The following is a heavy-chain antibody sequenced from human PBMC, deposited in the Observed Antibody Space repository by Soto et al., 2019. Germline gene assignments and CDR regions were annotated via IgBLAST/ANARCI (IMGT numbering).Heavy chain of an antibody. V-gene: IGHV3-23*01. D-gene: IGHD5-18*01. CDR2: ISGSGGST. CDR3: AKDFRSYGYGSEGYFDY. Sequence: GGSLRLSCAASGVTFSSYAMSWVRQAPGKGLEWVSAISGSGGSTYYADSVKGRFTISRDNSKNTLYLQMNSLRAEDTAVYYCAKDFRSYGYGSEGYFDYWGQGTLVTVSS. CDR1: GVTFSSYA. J-gene: IGHJ4*02.